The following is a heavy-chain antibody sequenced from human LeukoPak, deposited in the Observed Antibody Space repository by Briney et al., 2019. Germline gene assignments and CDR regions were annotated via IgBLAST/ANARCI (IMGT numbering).Heavy chain of an antibody. CDR3: AGDGTYYDILTGYRAYGDY. D-gene: IGHD3-9*01. Sequence: AASVKVSCKASGGTFSSYAISWVRQAPGKGLEWVSVIYSGGSTYYADSVKGRFTISRDNSKNTLYLQMNSLRAEDTAVYYCAGDGTYYDILTGYRAYGDYWGEGTLVTVSS. CDR1: GGTFSSYA. V-gene: IGHV3-53*01. CDR2: IYSGGST. J-gene: IGHJ4*02.